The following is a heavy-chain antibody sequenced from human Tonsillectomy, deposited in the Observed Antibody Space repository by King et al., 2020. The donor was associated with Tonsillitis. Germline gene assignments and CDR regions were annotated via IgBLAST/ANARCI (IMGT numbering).Heavy chain of an antibody. CDR2: INHIGST. CDR3: AGDPYGSGVGWFDP. V-gene: IGHV4-34*01. D-gene: IGHD3-10*01. J-gene: IGHJ5*02. Sequence: HVQLQQWGAGLLKPTETLSLTCAVYDGSFSGYYWNWIRQPPGKGLEWIGEINHIGSTNYNPSLKSRVTISVDTSKNQFSLKMSSVTAADTAVYYCAGDPYGSGVGWFDPWGQGTLVTVSS. CDR1: DGSFSGYY.